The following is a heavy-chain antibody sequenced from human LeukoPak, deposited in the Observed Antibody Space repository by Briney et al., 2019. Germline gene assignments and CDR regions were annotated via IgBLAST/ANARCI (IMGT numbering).Heavy chain of an antibody. Sequence: KPSETLSLTCTVSGGSISSYYWSWIRQPAGKGLEWIGRIYTSGSTNYNPSLKSRVTMSVDTSKNQFSLKLSSVTAADTAVYYCARGIMNYDSRVRNYYYYMDVWGKGTTVTVSS. CDR3: ARGIMNYDSRVRNYYYYMDV. CDR2: IYTSGST. J-gene: IGHJ6*03. CDR1: GGSISSYY. V-gene: IGHV4-4*07. D-gene: IGHD3-3*01.